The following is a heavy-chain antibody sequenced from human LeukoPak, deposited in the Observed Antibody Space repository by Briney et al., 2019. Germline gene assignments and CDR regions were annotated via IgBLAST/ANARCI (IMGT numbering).Heavy chain of an antibody. V-gene: IGHV3-33*06. Sequence: GSLRLSCAASGFTFSSYGMHWVRQAPGKGLEWVAVIWYDGSNKYYADSVKGRFTISRDNSKNTLYLQMNSLRAEDTAVYYCAKDHLYYDYVWGSYRPRWYFDLWGRGTLVTVSS. J-gene: IGHJ2*01. CDR1: GFTFSSYG. CDR3: AKDHLYYDYVWGSYRPRWYFDL. D-gene: IGHD3-16*02. CDR2: IWYDGSNK.